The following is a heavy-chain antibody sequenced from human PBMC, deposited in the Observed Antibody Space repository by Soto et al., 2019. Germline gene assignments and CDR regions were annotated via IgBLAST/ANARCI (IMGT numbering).Heavy chain of an antibody. CDR2: IRRKAETYTT. J-gene: IGHJ4*02. D-gene: IGHD3-22*01. V-gene: IGHV3-72*01. CDR1: GFTFSDHF. Sequence: GGSLRLSCAASGFTFSDHFMDWVRQAPGKGLEWVGRIRRKAETYTTEYAASVTGRFSISRDDRENSLYLQMDNLRVEDTAVYYCGKVADSGYYTVERWGQGTLVTVSS. CDR3: GKVADSGYYTVER.